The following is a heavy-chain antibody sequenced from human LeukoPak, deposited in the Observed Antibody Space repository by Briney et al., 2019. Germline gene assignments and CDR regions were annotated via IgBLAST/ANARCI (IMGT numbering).Heavy chain of an antibody. Sequence: GGSLRLSCAVSGFTFSSYGMHWVRQAPGKGLEWVAFIHYDGSNKYYADSVKGRFTISRDNSKNTLYLQMNSLRAEDTAVYYCAKVLSKGGGYYLTDYWGQGTLVTVSS. D-gene: IGHD3-22*01. CDR3: AKVLSKGGGYYLTDY. CDR1: GFTFSSYG. J-gene: IGHJ4*02. V-gene: IGHV3-30*02. CDR2: IHYDGSNK.